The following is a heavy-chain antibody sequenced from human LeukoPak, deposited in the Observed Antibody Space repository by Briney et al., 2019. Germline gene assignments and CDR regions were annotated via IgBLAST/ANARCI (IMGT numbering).Heavy chain of an antibody. J-gene: IGHJ6*02. V-gene: IGHV3-33*01. CDR2: IWFDGSNK. D-gene: IGHD3-9*01. CDR3: ARGPILTGVSGYYGMDV. Sequence: GRSLTLSCAASGFSFGSYGTHWVRQAPGKGMEWVAVIWFDGSNKYYADSVKGRFTISRDNSKNTLYLQMNSLRAEDTAVYYCARGPILTGVSGYYGMDVWGQGTTVTVSS. CDR1: GFSFGSYG.